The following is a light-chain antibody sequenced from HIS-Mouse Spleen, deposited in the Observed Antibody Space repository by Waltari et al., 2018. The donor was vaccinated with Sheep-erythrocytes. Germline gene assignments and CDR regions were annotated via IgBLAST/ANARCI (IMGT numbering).Light chain of an antibody. Sequence: DIQMTQSPSSVSASVGDRVTNTCRASQGISIWLAWYQQKPGKAPKLLIYAASSLQSGVPSRFSGSGSGTDFTLTISRLQPEDFATYYCQQANSFPITFGQGTRLEIK. CDR3: QQANSFPIT. CDR1: QGISIW. CDR2: AAS. J-gene: IGKJ5*01. V-gene: IGKV1-12*01.